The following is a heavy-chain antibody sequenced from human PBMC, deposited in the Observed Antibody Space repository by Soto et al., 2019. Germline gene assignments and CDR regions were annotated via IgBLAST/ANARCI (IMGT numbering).Heavy chain of an antibody. D-gene: IGHD3-10*01. CDR3: ARVSPPTSATIHY. V-gene: IGHV1-18*01. J-gene: IGHJ4*02. Sequence: QVQLVQSGAEVKKPGASVKVSCKASGYTFTSDAISWVRQAPGQGLEWMGWISVYNRKTNYVDKFKERVSMSTDTSTNTAYLELRSLRSDDTAMYYCARVSPPTSATIHYWGQGTLVTVSS. CDR2: ISVYNRKT. CDR1: GYTFTSDA.